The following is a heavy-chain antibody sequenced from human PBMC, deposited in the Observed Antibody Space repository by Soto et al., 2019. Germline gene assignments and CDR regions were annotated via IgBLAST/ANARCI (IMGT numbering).Heavy chain of an antibody. J-gene: IGHJ3*02. Sequence: GASVKVSCKASGYTFTNSGITWVRQAPGQGLEWMGWISAYNGNTSYAQKFQGRVTMTRDTSTSTVYRELSILISEDTAVYYCARDRRRSPFDIWGQRTMVTV. V-gene: IGHV1-18*01. CDR3: ARDRRRSPFDI. CDR1: GYTFTNSG. D-gene: IGHD1-1*01. CDR2: ISAYNGNT.